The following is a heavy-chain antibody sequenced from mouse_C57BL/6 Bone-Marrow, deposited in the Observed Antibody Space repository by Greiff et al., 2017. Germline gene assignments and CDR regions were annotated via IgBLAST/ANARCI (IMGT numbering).Heavy chain of an antibody. CDR3: ARESVRGYYGSSYRYFDV. V-gene: IGHV1-81*01. J-gene: IGHJ1*03. CDR2: IYPRSGNT. D-gene: IGHD1-1*01. CDR1: GYPFTSYG. Sequence: QVQLQQSGAELARPGASVKLSCKASGYPFTSYGISWVKQRTGQGLEWIGEIYPRSGNTYYNEKFKGKATLPADNSSSTAYMELRSLTSEDSAVYFGARESVRGYYGSSYRYFDVWGTGATVTVSS.